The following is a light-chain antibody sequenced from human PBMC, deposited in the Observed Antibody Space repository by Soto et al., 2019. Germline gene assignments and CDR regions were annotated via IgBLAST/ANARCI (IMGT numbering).Light chain of an antibody. V-gene: IGKV1-5*03. J-gene: IGKJ1*01. Sequence: DIPMTQSPSTLSAYVRDRVTITCRASQSIGTALACYQQKAGKAPKLLIYKASTLEGGVPSRFSGSGSGTEFTLTISSLQPDDLATYYCQQYKSYWTFGQGTKVDIK. CDR2: KAS. CDR1: QSIGTA. CDR3: QQYKSYWT.